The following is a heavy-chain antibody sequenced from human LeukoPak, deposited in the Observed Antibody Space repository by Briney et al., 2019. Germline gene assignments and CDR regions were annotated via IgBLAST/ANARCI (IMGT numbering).Heavy chain of an antibody. J-gene: IGHJ3*02. CDR2: SANKADIYTA. Sequence: GGSLRLSCAASGFSLTDHYVDWVRQAPGKGLEWVGRSANKADIYTAEYAASVKGRFTMSRDESKNSLDLQMNSLKTEDTAVYYCTRGYSGVSIYAFDIWGQGTMVTVSS. CDR1: GFSLTDHY. V-gene: IGHV3-72*01. D-gene: IGHD5-12*01. CDR3: TRGYSGVSIYAFDI.